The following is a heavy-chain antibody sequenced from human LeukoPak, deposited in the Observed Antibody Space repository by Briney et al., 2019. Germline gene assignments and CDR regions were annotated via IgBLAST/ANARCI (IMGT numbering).Heavy chain of an antibody. V-gene: IGHV3-64D*06. CDR1: GFTLSSYA. CDR3: VKDPSSSWYFGYFDY. D-gene: IGHD6-13*01. Sequence: GRSLRLSCAASGFTLSSYAMHWVRQAPGKGLEYVSAISSNGDNTYYADSVKARFTISRDNSKNTLYLQVSSLRAEDTAVYYCVKDPSSSWYFGYFDYWGQGTLVTVSS. J-gene: IGHJ4*02. CDR2: ISSNGDNT.